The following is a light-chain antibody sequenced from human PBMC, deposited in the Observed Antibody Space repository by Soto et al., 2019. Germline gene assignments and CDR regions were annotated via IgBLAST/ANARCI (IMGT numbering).Light chain of an antibody. CDR1: QSVSSN. Sequence: EIVMTQSPATLSVSPGERATLSCRASQSVSSNLAWYQQKPGQAPRLLINGASTRATGIPARFSGSGSGTEFTLTISSLQSEDFAVYYCQQYNTWPTFGQGTKVEIK. J-gene: IGKJ1*01. V-gene: IGKV3-15*01. CDR3: QQYNTWPT. CDR2: GAS.